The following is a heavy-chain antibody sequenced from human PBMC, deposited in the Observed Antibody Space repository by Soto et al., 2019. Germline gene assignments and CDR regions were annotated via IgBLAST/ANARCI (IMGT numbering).Heavy chain of an antibody. CDR1: GFTFSSYG. V-gene: IGHV3-33*01. CDR2: IWYDGSNK. CDR3: ARYDSSGYYYYYGMDV. J-gene: IGHJ6*02. D-gene: IGHD3-22*01. Sequence: PGGSLRLSCAASGFTFSSYGMHWVRQAPGKGLEWVAVIWYDGSNKYYADSVKGRFTISRDNSKNTLYLQMNSLRAEDTAVYYCARYDSSGYYYYYGMDVWGQGTTVTVSS.